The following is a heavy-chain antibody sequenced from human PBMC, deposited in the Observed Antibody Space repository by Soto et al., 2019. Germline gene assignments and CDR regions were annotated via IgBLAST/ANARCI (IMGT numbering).Heavy chain of an antibody. J-gene: IGHJ6*02. CDR1: GFTFSSYA. Sequence: GGSLRLSCAASGFTFSSYAMSWVRQAPGKGLEWVSAISGSGGSTYYADSVKGRFTISRDNSKNTLYLQMNSLRAEDTAVYYCAKGVGLRFLEWLPYDYYGMDVWGQGTTVTVSS. CDR2: ISGSGGST. V-gene: IGHV3-23*01. D-gene: IGHD3-3*01. CDR3: AKGVGLRFLEWLPYDYYGMDV.